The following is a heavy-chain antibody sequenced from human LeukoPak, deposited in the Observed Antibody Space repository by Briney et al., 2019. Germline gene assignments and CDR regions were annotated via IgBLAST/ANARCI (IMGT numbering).Heavy chain of an antibody. CDR2: ISSSSSYT. J-gene: IGHJ4*02. V-gene: IGHV3-11*06. D-gene: IGHD1-20*01. CDR3: ARDLTGTTPGDY. CDR1: GFTFSDYY. Sequence: GGSLRLSCAASGFTFSDYYMSWIRQAPGKGLEWVSYISSSSSYTNYADSVKGRFTISRDNAKNSPYLQMNSLRAEDTAVYYCARDLTGTTPGDYWGQGTLVTVSS.